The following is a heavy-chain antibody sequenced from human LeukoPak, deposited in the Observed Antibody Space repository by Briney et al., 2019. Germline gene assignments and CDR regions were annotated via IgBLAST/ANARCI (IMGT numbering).Heavy chain of an antibody. Sequence: ASVKVSCKASGYTFTSNYIHWVRQAPGQGLEWMGMIYPRDGSTSYAQKFQGRVTVTRDTSTSTVHMELSGLRSEDTAVYYCARDQEGFDYWGRGTLVTVSS. CDR3: ARDQEGFDY. CDR2: IYPRDGST. CDR1: GYTFTSNY. V-gene: IGHV1-46*01. J-gene: IGHJ4*02.